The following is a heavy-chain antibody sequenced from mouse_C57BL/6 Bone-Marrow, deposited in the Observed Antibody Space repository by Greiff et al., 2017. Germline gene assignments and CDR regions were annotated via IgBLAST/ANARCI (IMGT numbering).Heavy chain of an antibody. CDR1: GYAFSSSW. CDR3: ARGDYGSSWRVYWYFDV. J-gene: IGHJ1*03. V-gene: IGHV1-82*01. Sequence: VKLQESGPELVKPGASVKISCKASGYAFSSSWMNWVKQRPGKGLEWIGRIYPGDGDTNYNGKFKGKATLTADKSSSTAYMQLSSLTSEDSAVYFCARGDYGSSWRVYWYFDVWGTGTTVTVSS. CDR2: IYPGDGDT. D-gene: IGHD1-1*01.